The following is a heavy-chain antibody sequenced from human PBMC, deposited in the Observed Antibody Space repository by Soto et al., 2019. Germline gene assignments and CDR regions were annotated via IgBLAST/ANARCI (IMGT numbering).Heavy chain of an antibody. D-gene: IGHD1-1*01. V-gene: IGHV1-46*01. J-gene: IGHJ6*02. CDR3: ARESSGTTSMDV. CDR2: INPSGGYT. CDR1: GYTFTSYY. Sequence: VKVSCKASGYTFTSYYMNWVRQAPGQGLEWLRIINPSGGYTTYAQRFLGRVTMTSDTSTSTVHMELGSLTSEDTAVYYCARESSGTTSMDVWGQGTTVTVSS.